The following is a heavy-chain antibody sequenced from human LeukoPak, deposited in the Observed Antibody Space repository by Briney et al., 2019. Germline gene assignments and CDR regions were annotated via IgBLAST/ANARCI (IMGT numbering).Heavy chain of an antibody. CDR3: AKGAGPRVRYYDSSGYYVLGPYHGPGYYYYMDV. V-gene: IGHV3-23*01. Sequence: HPGGSLRLSCAASGFTFSSYAMSWVRQAPGKGLEWVSAISGSGGSTYYADSVKGRFTISRDNSKNTLYLQMNSLRAEDTAVYYCAKGAGPRVRYYDSSGYYVLGPYHGPGYYYYMDVWGKGTTVTVSS. CDR2: ISGSGGST. D-gene: IGHD3-22*01. J-gene: IGHJ6*03. CDR1: GFTFSSYA.